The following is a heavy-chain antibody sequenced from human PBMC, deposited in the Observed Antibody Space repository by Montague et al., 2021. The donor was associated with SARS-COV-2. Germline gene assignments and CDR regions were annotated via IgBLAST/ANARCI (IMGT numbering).Heavy chain of an antibody. CDR3: ARGSGWMGNAFDI. J-gene: IGHJ3*02. Sequence: SETLSLTCTVSGGSISSYYWSWIRQPPGKGLEWIGYIYYSGSTNXNPSLKSRVTISVDTSKNQFSLKLSSVTAADTAVYYCARGSGWMGNAFDIWGQGTMVPVSS. V-gene: IGHV4-59*01. CDR1: GGSISSYY. CDR2: IYYSGST. D-gene: IGHD6-19*01.